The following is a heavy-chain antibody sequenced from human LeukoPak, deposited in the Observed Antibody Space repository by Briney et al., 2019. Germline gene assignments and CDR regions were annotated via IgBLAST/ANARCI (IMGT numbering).Heavy chain of an antibody. CDR1: GFTFSSYA. CDR2: ISGSGGST. CDR3: AKGFASGWEPFDY. Sequence: GGSLRLSCAASGFTFSSYAMSWVRQAPGKGLEWVSAISGSGGSTYYADSVKGLFTISRDNSKNTLYLQMNSLRAEDTAVYYCAKGFASGWEPFDYWGQGTLVTVSS. J-gene: IGHJ4*02. D-gene: IGHD1-26*01. V-gene: IGHV3-23*01.